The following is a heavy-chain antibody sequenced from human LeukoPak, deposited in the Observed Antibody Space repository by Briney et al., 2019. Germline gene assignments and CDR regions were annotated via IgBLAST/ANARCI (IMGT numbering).Heavy chain of an antibody. D-gene: IGHD1-26*01. CDR2: IIPIFGTA. V-gene: IGHV1-69*05. Sequence: SVKVSYKASGGTFSSYAISWVRQAPGQGLEWMGGIIPIFGTANYAQKFQGRVTMTRDTSISTAYMGLSRLRSDDTAVYYCARDLHSGSYYGIYYYYYYMDVWGKGTTVTVSS. J-gene: IGHJ6*03. CDR1: GGTFSSYA. CDR3: ARDLHSGSYYGIYYYYYYMDV.